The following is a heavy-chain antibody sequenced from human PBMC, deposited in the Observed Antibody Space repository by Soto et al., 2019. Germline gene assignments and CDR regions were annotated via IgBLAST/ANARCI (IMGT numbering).Heavy chain of an antibody. V-gene: IGHV3-30-3*01. CDR2: ISYDGSNK. CDR1: GFTFSSYA. J-gene: IGHJ6*02. Sequence: QVQLVESGGGVVQPGRSPRLSCAASGFTFSSYAMHWVRQAPGKGLEWVAVISYDGSNKYYADSVKGRFTISRDNFKNTLYLQMNSLRAEDTGVYYCARYGEYCSGGSCPYYYYYGMDVWGQGTTVTVSS. D-gene: IGHD2-15*01. CDR3: ARYGEYCSGGSCPYYYYYGMDV.